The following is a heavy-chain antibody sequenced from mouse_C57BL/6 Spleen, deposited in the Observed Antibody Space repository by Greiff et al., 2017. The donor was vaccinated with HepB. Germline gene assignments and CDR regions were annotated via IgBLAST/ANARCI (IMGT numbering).Heavy chain of an antibody. Sequence: ESGPGLVKPSQSLSLTCSVTGYSITSGYYWNWIRQFPGNKLEWMGYISYDGSNNYNPSLKNRISITRDTSKNQFFLKLNSVTTEDTATYYCARVPFYYDYDAMDYWGQGTSVTVSS. D-gene: IGHD2-1*01. V-gene: IGHV3-6*01. CDR1: GYSITSGYY. CDR2: ISYDGSN. CDR3: ARVPFYYDYDAMDY. J-gene: IGHJ4*01.